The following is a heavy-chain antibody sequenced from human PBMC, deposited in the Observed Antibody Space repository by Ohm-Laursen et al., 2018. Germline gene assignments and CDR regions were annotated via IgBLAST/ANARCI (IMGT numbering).Heavy chain of an antibody. CDR3: ARSCLAYSSGWYGWFDP. CDR1: GFSLSTSGVG. Sequence: TQTLTLTCTFSGFSLSTSGVGVGWIRQPPGKALEWLALIYWDDDKRYSPSLKSRLTITKGTSKNQVVLTMTNMDPVDTATYYCARSCLAYSSGWYGWFDPWGQGTLVTVSS. D-gene: IGHD6-19*01. V-gene: IGHV2-5*02. J-gene: IGHJ5*02. CDR2: IYWDDDK.